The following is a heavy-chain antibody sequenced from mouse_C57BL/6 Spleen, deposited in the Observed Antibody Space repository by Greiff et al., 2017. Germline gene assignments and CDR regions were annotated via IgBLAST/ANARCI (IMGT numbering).Heavy chain of an antibody. D-gene: IGHD2-4*01. CDR1: GFTFSSYT. CDR2: ISGGGGNT. CDR3: ARDDYFAY. V-gene: IGHV5-9*01. J-gene: IGHJ3*01. Sequence: EVKLMESGGGLVKPGGSLKLSCAASGFTFSSYTMSWVRQTPEKRLEWVATISGGGGNTYYPDSVKGRFTISRDNAKNTLYLQMSSLRSEDTALYYCARDDYFAYWGQGTLVTVSA.